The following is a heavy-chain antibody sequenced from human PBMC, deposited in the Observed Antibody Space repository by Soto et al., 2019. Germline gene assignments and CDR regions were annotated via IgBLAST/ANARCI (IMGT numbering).Heavy chain of an antibody. CDR2: INPNSGGT. D-gene: IGHD3-10*01. CDR3: ARVGGGLASLGYYGMDV. CDR1: GYAFIGYY. J-gene: IGHJ6*02. V-gene: IGHV1-2*04. Sequence: ASVKVSCKASGYAFIGYYIHWVRQAPGQGLEWMGWINPNSGGTNYAQRFQGWVTMTRDRSISTAYMELSRLKSDDTAVYYCARVGGGLASLGYYGMDVWGQGTTVTVSS.